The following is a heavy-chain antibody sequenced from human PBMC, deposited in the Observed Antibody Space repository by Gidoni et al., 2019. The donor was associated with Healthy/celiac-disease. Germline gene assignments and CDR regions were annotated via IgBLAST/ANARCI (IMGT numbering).Heavy chain of an antibody. CDR2: ISSSSSYI. CDR3: ARAAAGLDAFDI. CDR1: GFTFSSYS. Sequence: EVQLVESGGGLVKPGGSLRLSCAASGFTFSSYSMNWVRQAPGKGLEWVSSISSSSSYIYYADSVKGRFTISRDNAKNSLYLQMNSLRAEDTAVYYCARAAAGLDAFDIWGQGTMVTVSS. D-gene: IGHD6-13*01. J-gene: IGHJ3*02. V-gene: IGHV3-21*01.